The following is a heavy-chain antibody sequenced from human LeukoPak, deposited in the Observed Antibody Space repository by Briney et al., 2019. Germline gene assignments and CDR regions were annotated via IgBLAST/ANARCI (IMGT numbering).Heavy chain of an antibody. CDR2: IYYSGST. Sequence: ASETLSVTCNVSGGSIGSYYWSWIRQPPGKGLEWMGYIYYSGSTNYNPSLKSRVTISVDTSKNQVSLKLSSVTAADTAVYYCATHSPGGARRAFDIWGQGTMVTVSS. CDR1: GGSIGSYY. J-gene: IGHJ3*02. CDR3: ATHSPGGARRAFDI. V-gene: IGHV4-59*08. D-gene: IGHD1-14*01.